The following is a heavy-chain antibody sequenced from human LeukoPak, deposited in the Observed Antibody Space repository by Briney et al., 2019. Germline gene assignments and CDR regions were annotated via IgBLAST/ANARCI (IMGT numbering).Heavy chain of an antibody. Sequence: GGSLRLSCATSGFPFETNAMSWVRQAPGKGLEWVSGISWNSGSIGYADSVKGRFTISRDNAKNSLYLQMNSLRAEDTALYYCAKDKGAFDYWGQGTLVTVSS. CDR3: AKDKGAFDY. D-gene: IGHD3-16*01. CDR2: ISWNSGSI. J-gene: IGHJ4*02. V-gene: IGHV3-9*01. CDR1: GFPFETNA.